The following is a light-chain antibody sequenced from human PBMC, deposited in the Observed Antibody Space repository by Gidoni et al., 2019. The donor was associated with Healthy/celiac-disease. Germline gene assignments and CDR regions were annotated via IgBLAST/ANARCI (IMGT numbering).Light chain of an antibody. CDR3: QQSYSTPWT. J-gene: IGKJ1*01. Sequence: DIQMTQSPSSLSASVGDRVTITCRASQSISSYLHWYQQKPGKAPKLLIYAASSLQSGVPSRCSGSGSGTDFTLTISSLQPEDFATYHCQQSYSTPWTFGQGTKVEIK. V-gene: IGKV1-39*01. CDR1: QSISSY. CDR2: AAS.